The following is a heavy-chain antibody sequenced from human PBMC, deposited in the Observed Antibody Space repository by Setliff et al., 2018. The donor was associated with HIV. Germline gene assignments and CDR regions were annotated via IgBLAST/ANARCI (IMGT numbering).Heavy chain of an antibody. V-gene: IGHV3-15*01. J-gene: IGHJ4*02. CDR1: GFSFINAW. CDR2: IKSKTDGGAI. CDR3: TRDPEGVYDFDY. Sequence: PGGSLRLSCAVSGFSFINAWMNWVRQAPGKGLEWVGLIKSKTDGGAIDYAAPVKGRFTISRDDARNTLYLQMDGLKIEDSAVYYCTRDPEGVYDFDYWGQGTLVTVSS. D-gene: IGHD5-12*01.